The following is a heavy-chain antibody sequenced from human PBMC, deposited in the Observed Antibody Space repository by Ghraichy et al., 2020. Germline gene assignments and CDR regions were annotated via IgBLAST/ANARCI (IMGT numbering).Heavy chain of an antibody. V-gene: IGHV3-48*03. CDR2: ISSSGSTI. CDR1: GFTFSSYE. CDR3: ARDRDGSGISWFDP. Sequence: GGSLRLSCAASGFTFSSYEMNWVRQAPGKGLEWVSYISSSGSTIYYADSVKGRFTISRDNAKNSLYLQMNSLRAEDTAVYYCARDRDGSGISWFDPWGQGTLVTVSS. D-gene: IGHD3-10*01. J-gene: IGHJ5*02.